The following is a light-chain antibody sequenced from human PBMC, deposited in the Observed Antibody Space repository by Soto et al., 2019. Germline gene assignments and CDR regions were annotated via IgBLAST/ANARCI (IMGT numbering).Light chain of an antibody. Sequence: DIQMTPSPSTLSASVGDRFTITCRASQSISNWLAWYQQKPGKAPKLLIHKASSLESGVPSRFSGSGSGTEFTLTISSLQPEDFATYYCQQLNSYPLTFGGGTKVDIK. J-gene: IGKJ4*01. CDR3: QQLNSYPLT. CDR1: QSISNW. CDR2: KAS. V-gene: IGKV1-5*03.